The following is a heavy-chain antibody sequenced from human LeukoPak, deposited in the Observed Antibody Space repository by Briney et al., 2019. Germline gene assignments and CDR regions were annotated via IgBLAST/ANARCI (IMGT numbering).Heavy chain of an antibody. V-gene: IGHV2-5*01. CDR3: AHSYFRLVTMVSQYNWFDP. D-gene: IGHD3-10*01. CDR1: GFSLSTSGVG. CDR2: IYWNDDK. Sequence: SGPTLVKPTQPLTLTCTFSGFSLSTSGVGVGWIRQPPGKALEWLALIYWNDDKRYSPSLKSRLTITKDTSKNQVVLTMTNMDPVDTATYYCAHSYFRLVTMVSQYNWFDPWGQGTLVTVSS. J-gene: IGHJ5*02.